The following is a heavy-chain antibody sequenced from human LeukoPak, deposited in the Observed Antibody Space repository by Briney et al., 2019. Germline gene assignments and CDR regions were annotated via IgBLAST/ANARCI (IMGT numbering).Heavy chain of an antibody. Sequence: ASVKVSCKASGGTFNNYAINWVRQAPGQGLEWMGGIIPIFGSSNYAQKFQGRVTITADESTTTAYMELSSVTAADTAVYYCARGGSYVWGSYRLKSWFDPWGQGTLVTVSS. CDR2: IIPIFGSS. J-gene: IGHJ5*02. CDR3: ARGGSYVWGSYRLKSWFDP. CDR1: GGTFNNYA. D-gene: IGHD3-16*02. V-gene: IGHV1-69*13.